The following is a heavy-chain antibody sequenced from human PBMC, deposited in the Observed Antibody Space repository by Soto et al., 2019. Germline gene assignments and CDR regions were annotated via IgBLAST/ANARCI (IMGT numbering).Heavy chain of an antibody. D-gene: IGHD3-16*01. V-gene: IGHV1-46*03. CDR1: GYTFTSYY. CDR3: GRGGRTGAYGMDV. CDR2: INLSGGST. Sequence: QVQLVQSGAEVKTPGASVKISCKASGYTFTSYYMHWVRQAPGQGLEWMGVINLSGGSTTYAQKIQGRVTMTRDTSTKTVIMELSSLRSEDTAVYFCGRGGRTGAYGMDVWGQGTAVTVSS. J-gene: IGHJ6*02.